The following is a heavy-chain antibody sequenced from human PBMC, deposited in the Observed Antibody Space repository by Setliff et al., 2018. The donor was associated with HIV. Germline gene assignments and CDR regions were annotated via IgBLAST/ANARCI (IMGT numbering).Heavy chain of an antibody. V-gene: IGHV4-39*07. CDR3: ATCRHRPSNWFDP. CDR2: VYNSGIT. CDR1: GGSVSSPGYY. Sequence: SETLSLTCTVSGGSVSSPGYYWGWIRQPPGKGLEWIGSVYNSGITFKNPSLKSRVTISVDRSGNQFSQRLTSVTAADTAVYYCATCRHRPSNWFDPWGQGTVVTVSS. J-gene: IGHJ5*02.